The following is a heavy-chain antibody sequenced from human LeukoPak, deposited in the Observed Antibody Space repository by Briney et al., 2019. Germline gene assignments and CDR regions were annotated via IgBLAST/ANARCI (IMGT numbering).Heavy chain of an antibody. CDR3: ARERGIVGIV. Sequence: PSETLSLTCAVYGGSFSGYYWSWIRQPPGKGLEWIGEINHSGSTNYNPSLKSRVTISVDTSKNQFSLKLSSVTAADTAVYYCARERGIVGIVWGQGTTVTVSS. V-gene: IGHV4-34*01. D-gene: IGHD3-22*01. CDR2: INHSGST. CDR1: GGSFSGYY. J-gene: IGHJ6*02.